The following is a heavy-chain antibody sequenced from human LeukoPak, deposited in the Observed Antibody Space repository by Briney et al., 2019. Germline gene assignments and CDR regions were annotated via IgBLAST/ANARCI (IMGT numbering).Heavy chain of an antibody. CDR1: GGSISSSSYY. CDR3: ARDTTVTTPYAIDY. D-gene: IGHD4-17*01. Sequence: SETLSLTCTVSGGSISSSSYYWGWIRQPPGKGLEWIGSIYYSGSTYYNPSLKSRVTISVDTSKNQFSLKLSSVTAADTAVYYCARDTTVTTPYAIDYWGQGTLVTVSS. V-gene: IGHV4-39*07. J-gene: IGHJ4*02. CDR2: IYYSGST.